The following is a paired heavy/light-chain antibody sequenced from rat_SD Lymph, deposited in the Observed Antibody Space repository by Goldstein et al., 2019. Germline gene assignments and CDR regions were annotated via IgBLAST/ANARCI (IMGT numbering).Heavy chain of an antibody. V-gene: IGHV5-58*01. CDR1: GFTFSSYW. J-gene: IGHJ2*01. CDR3: AKDREYTTDYLFDY. D-gene: IGHD1-6*01. CDR2: INTDGGST. Sequence: EVQLVETGGGLVQPGRSLKLSCVASGFTFSSYWMYWIRQAPGKGLEWVSSINTDGGSTYYPDSVKGRFTISRDNAENTVYLQMNSLRSEDTATYYCAKDREYTTDYLFDYWGQGVMVTVSS.
Light chain of an antibody. CDR3: LQYVNLPT. CDR1: QNINKY. CDR2: YTS. Sequence: DIQMTQSPPSLSASLGDKVTITCQASQNINKYIAWYQQKPGKAPRLLIRYTSTLESGTPSRFSGSGSGRDYSFSISNVESEDIASYYCLQYVNLPTFGAGTKLELK. V-gene: IGKV19S2*01. J-gene: IGKJ2-1*01.